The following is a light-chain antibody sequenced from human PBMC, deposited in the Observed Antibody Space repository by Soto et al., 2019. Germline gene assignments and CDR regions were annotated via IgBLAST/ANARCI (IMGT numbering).Light chain of an antibody. J-gene: IGKJ1*01. Sequence: DIQMTQSPSTLSASVGDRVTITCRASQSISSGLAWYQQKPGKAPKLLIYDASSLESGVPSRFSGSGSGTEFTLAISSLQPDDFATYYSQQYNSYWGTFGPGTKVDIK. CDR3: QQYNSYWGT. CDR2: DAS. V-gene: IGKV1-5*01. CDR1: QSISSG.